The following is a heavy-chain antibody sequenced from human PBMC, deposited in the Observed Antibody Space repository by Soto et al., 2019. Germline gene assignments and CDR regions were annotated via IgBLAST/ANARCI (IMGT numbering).Heavy chain of an antibody. D-gene: IGHD5-18*01. Sequence: PGGSLRLSCAASGFTFSSYGMHWVRQAPGKGLEWVAVISYDGSNKYYADSVKGRFTISRDNSKNTLYLQMNSLRSEDTAVYYCAKDHRNTAMAQDYSYYYGMDVWGQGTTVTVSS. J-gene: IGHJ6*02. CDR3: AKDHRNTAMAQDYSYYYGMDV. CDR1: GFTFSSYG. V-gene: IGHV3-30*18. CDR2: ISYDGSNK.